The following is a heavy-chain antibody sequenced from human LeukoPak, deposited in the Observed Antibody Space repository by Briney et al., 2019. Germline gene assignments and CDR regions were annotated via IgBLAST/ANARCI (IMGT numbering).Heavy chain of an antibody. J-gene: IGHJ4*02. CDR2: ISWNSGSI. Sequence: PGRSLRLTCAASGFTFDAYGMHWVRQSPGKGLEWVSGISWNSGSIAYADSVKGRFTISRDNAKNSLYLQMNSLRAEDTALYYCAKKGDTAMVEPYYFDSWGQGALVTVSS. CDR1: GFTFDAYG. D-gene: IGHD5-18*01. V-gene: IGHV3-9*01. CDR3: AKKGDTAMVEPYYFDS.